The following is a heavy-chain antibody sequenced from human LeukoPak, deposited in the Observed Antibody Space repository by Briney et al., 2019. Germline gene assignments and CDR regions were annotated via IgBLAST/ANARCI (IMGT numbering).Heavy chain of an antibody. V-gene: IGHV4-4*07. CDR1: GGSISSDY. J-gene: IGHJ5*02. D-gene: IGHD4/OR15-4a*01. CDR3: SRGGANDL. Sequence: SETLSLTCTVSGGSISSDYWSWIRQPAGKGLEWIGRIFTSGSTSYNPSLKSRVTMSLDTSKNQFSLRLSSVTAADTAVYFCSRGGANDLWGQGTLVTVSS. CDR2: IFTSGST.